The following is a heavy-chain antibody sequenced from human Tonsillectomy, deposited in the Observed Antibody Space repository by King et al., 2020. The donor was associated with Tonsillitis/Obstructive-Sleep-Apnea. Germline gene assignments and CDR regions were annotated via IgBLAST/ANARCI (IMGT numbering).Heavy chain of an antibody. CDR1: GFTFSSYA. D-gene: IGHD3-22*01. CDR3: ARGHYYDSSGYYYVLAFDI. V-gene: IGHV3-30*04. CDR2: ISYDGSNK. J-gene: IGHJ3*02. Sequence: VQLVESGGGVVQPGRSLRLSCAASGFTFSSYAMHWVRQAPGKGLEWVAVISYDGSNKYYADSVKDRFTISRDNSKKTLYLQMNSLRAEDTAVYYCARGHYYDSSGYYYVLAFDILGQGTMVTVSS.